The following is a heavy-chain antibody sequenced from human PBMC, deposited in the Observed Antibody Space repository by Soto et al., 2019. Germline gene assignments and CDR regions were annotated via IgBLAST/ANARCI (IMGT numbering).Heavy chain of an antibody. CDR3: ARGLERRAFDI. Sequence: GGSLRLSCAASGFTFSSYSMNWVRQAPGKGLEWVSSISSSSSYIYYADSVKGRFTISRDNAKNSLYLQMNSLRAEDTAVYYCARGLERRAFDIWGQGTMVTVSS. CDR1: GFTFSSYS. J-gene: IGHJ3*02. CDR2: ISSSSSYI. V-gene: IGHV3-21*01. D-gene: IGHD1-1*01.